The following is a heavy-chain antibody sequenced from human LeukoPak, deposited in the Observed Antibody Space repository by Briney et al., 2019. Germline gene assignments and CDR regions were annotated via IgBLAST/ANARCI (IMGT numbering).Heavy chain of an antibody. Sequence: ASVKVSCKASGGSFSSYAISWVRQAPGQGLEWVGRIIPILGIANYAQKFQGRVTITADKSTSTAYMELRSLISDDTAVYYCARGYCSSSSCEDAIDYWGQGSLVTVSS. CDR2: IIPILGIA. CDR3: ARGYCSSSSCEDAIDY. D-gene: IGHD2-15*01. V-gene: IGHV1-69*04. J-gene: IGHJ4*02. CDR1: GGSFSSYA.